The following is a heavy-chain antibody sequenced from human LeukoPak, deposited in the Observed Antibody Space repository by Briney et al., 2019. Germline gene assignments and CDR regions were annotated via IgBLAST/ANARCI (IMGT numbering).Heavy chain of an antibody. V-gene: IGHV3-66*02. CDR1: GFTVSSNY. CDR3: ARHQVCSSTSCYFGLGTPSYFDY. Sequence: PGGSLRLSCAASGFTVSSNYMSWVRQAPGKGLEWVSVIYSGGSTYYADSVKGRFTISRDNSKNTLYLQMNSLRAEDTAVYYCARHQVCSSTSCYFGLGTPSYFDYWGQGTLVTVSS. D-gene: IGHD2-2*01. J-gene: IGHJ4*02. CDR2: IYSGGST.